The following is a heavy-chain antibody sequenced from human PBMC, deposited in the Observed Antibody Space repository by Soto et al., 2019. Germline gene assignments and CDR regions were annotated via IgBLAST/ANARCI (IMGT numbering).Heavy chain of an antibody. CDR1: GYTFTSYD. J-gene: IGHJ5*02. Sequence: ASVKVSCKASGYTFTSYDINWVRQATGQGLEWMGWMIPNSGNTGYAQKFQGRVTMTADDSTSTAYMELSSLRSEDTAVYYCARVATYYDFWSGFLWFDPWGQGTLVTVSS. V-gene: IGHV1-8*01. CDR2: MIPNSGNT. D-gene: IGHD3-3*01. CDR3: ARVATYYDFWSGFLWFDP.